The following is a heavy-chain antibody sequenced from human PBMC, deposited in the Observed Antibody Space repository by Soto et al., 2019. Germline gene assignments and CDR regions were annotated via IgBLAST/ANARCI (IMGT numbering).Heavy chain of an antibody. V-gene: IGHV1-69*13. J-gene: IGHJ5*02. CDR1: GGTFSSYA. D-gene: IGHD6-13*01. Sequence: GASVKVSCKASGGTFSSYAISWVRQAPGQGLEWVGGIIPIFGTANYAQKFQGRVTITADESTSTAYMELSSLRSEDTAVYYCARGGYSSSWRNWFDPWGQGTLVTVSS. CDR2: IIPIFGTA. CDR3: ARGGYSSSWRNWFDP.